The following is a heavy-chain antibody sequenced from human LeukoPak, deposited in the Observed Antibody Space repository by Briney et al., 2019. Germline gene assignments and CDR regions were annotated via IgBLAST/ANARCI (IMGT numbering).Heavy chain of an antibody. CDR3: ARDGSTTVVTRFDY. J-gene: IGHJ4*02. CDR1: GFTFSDYY. CDR2: ISSSGSTI. D-gene: IGHD4-23*01. Sequence: PGGSLRLSCAASGFTFSDYYMSWIRQAPGKGLEWVSYISSSGSTIYYADSVKGRFTISRDNAKNSLYLQMNSLRDEDTAVYYCARDGSTTVVTRFDYWGQGTLVTVSS. V-gene: IGHV3-11*04.